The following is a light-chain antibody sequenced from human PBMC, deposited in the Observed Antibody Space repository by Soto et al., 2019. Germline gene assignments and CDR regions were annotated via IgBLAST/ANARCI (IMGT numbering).Light chain of an antibody. J-gene: IGKJ1*01. CDR1: QSSSSY. CDR3: QQSYRTPRT. CDR2: AAS. Sequence: DIQMTQSPSSLSASVGDRVTITCRASQSSSSYLNWYQQKPGKAPKLLIYAASSLQSGVPSRFSGSGSGTDFTRTISSRQPEDFATYYCQQSYRTPRTFGQGTKVEIK. V-gene: IGKV1-39*01.